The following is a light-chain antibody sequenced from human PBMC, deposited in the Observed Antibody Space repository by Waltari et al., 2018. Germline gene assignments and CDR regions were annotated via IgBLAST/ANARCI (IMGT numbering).Light chain of an antibody. CDR2: GKN. Sequence: SSELTQDPAVSVALGQTVRITCQGDSLRSYSANWYQQKPGQAPILVIYGKNNRPSVIPARFSGSSSGGTASLTITGAQAEDEADYYCNSRDSSINHHYVFGSGTKVTVL. CDR1: SLRSYS. J-gene: IGLJ1*01. CDR3: NSRDSSINHHYV. V-gene: IGLV3-19*01.